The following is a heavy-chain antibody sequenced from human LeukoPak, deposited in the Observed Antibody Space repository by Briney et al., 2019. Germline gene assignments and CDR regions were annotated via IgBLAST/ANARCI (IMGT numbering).Heavy chain of an antibody. CDR3: ARDPRYNGGAFDI. D-gene: IGHD1-1*01. Sequence: ASVKVSCKASGYTFTGYYMHWVRQAPGQGLEWMGWINPNSGGTNYAQKFQGRVTMTRDTSISTAYMELSRLRSDDTAVYYCARDPRYNGGAFDIWGQGTMVTVSS. CDR1: GYTFTGYY. CDR2: INPNSGGT. J-gene: IGHJ3*02. V-gene: IGHV1-2*02.